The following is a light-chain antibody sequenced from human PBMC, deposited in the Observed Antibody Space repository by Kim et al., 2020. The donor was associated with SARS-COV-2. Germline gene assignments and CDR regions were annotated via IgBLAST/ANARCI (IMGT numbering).Light chain of an antibody. J-gene: IGKJ4*01. Sequence: ASVGDRVTFTCRTSHGINHHLAWFQQKSGKAPKSLIYAASTLQGGVPSRFSGSGFGTDFTLTISRLQPEDFATYSCQQYSTFPLTFGGGTKVDIK. CDR3: QQYSTFPLT. CDR1: HGINHH. V-gene: IGKV1-16*01. CDR2: AAS.